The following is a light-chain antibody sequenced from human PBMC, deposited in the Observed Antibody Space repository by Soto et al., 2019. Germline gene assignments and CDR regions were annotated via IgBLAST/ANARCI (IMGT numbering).Light chain of an antibody. CDR2: EVS. V-gene: IGLV2-8*01. Sequence: QSALTQPPSASGSPGQSVTISCTGTSSDVGAYNYVSWYQQHPGKAPKLMIYEVSKRPSGVPDRFSGSKSGNTASLTVSGLQAEDEADYYCSSYAASYNLVFGGGTKLTVL. CDR1: SSDVGAYNY. CDR3: SSYAASYNLV. J-gene: IGLJ2*01.